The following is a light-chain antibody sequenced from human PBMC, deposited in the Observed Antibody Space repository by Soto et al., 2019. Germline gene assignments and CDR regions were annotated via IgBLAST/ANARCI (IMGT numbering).Light chain of an antibody. CDR3: HQYGSSPWT. Sequence: EIVLTQSPGTLSLSPGERATLSCWASQSVSSKSLAWYQQKPGQAPRLLIYGASSRATGIPDRFSGSGSGTDFTLTISRLEPEDFAVYYCHQYGSSPWTFGQGTKLEIK. CDR1: QSVSSKS. CDR2: GAS. J-gene: IGKJ1*01. V-gene: IGKV3-20*01.